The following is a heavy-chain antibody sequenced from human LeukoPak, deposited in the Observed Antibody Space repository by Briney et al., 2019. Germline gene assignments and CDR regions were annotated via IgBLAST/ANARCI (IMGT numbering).Heavy chain of an antibody. V-gene: IGHV1-2*06. J-gene: IGHJ4*02. Sequence: ASVKVTCKASGYTFTGYYMHWVREAPEQELEWMGRINPNSGGTNYAQKFQGRVTMTRDTSISTAYMELSRLRSDDTAVYYCARADRSSSCPFDYWGQGTLVTVSS. CDR2: INPNSGGT. CDR1: GYTFTGYY. D-gene: IGHD6-13*01. CDR3: ARADRSSSCPFDY.